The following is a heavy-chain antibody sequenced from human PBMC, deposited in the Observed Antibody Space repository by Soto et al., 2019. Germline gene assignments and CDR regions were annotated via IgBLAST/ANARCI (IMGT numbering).Heavy chain of an antibody. Sequence: GASVKVSCKASGYTFTSYGISWVRQAPGQGLEWMGWISAYNGNTNYAQKLQGRVTMTTDTSTSTAYMELRSLRSDDTAVYYCARRVWFGELPYYYYYYGMDVWGQGTTVTVSS. CDR2: ISAYNGNT. V-gene: IGHV1-18*01. CDR3: ARRVWFGELPYYYYYYGMDV. CDR1: GYTFTSYG. J-gene: IGHJ6*02. D-gene: IGHD3-10*01.